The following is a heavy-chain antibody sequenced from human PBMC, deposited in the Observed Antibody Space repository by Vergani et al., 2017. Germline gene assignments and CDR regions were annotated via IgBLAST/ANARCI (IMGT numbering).Heavy chain of an antibody. J-gene: IGHJ4*02. CDR1: GGTFSSYT. V-gene: IGHV1-69*02. CDR3: ASVKATTSQNFDY. CDR2: IIPILGIA. D-gene: IGHD5-12*01. Sequence: QVQLVQSGAEVKKPGSSVKVSCKASGGTFSSYTISWVRQAPGQGLEWMGRIIPILGIANYAQKFQGRVTITADKSTSTAYMELSRLRAEDTAVYYCASVKATTSQNFDYWGQGTLVTVSS.